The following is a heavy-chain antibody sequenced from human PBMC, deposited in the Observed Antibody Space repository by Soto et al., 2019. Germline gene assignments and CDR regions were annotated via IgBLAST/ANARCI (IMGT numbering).Heavy chain of an antibody. D-gene: IGHD2-21*02. Sequence: HPGGSLRLSCAASGFTLSSYAMSWVRQAPGKGLEWVSTSGDAGGIYYADSVKGRFTVSRDNAKNTLYLQMNSLRAEDTGLYYCARDAVAANGKYDWFDPWGRGTLVTVSS. V-gene: IGHV3-23*01. CDR3: ARDAVAANGKYDWFDP. CDR1: GFTLSSYA. J-gene: IGHJ5*02. CDR2: SGDAGGI.